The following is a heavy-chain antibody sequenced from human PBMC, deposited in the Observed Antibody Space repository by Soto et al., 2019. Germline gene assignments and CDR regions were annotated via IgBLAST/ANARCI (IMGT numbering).Heavy chain of an antibody. V-gene: IGHV5-51*01. Sequence: PGESLKISCNSSGYSFTDYWIGWGRQMPGKGLEWMGIIYPGDSDARYSPSFQGQVTISVDTSINTAFLRWNSLTASDTAMYYCARQADYNILTGYFYYFDYWGQGSLVTVSS. CDR3: ARQADYNILTGYFYYFDY. J-gene: IGHJ4*02. CDR2: IYPGDSDA. CDR1: GYSFTDYW. D-gene: IGHD3-9*01.